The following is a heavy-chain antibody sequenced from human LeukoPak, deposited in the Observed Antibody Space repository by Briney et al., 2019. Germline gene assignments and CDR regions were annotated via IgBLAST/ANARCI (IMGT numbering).Heavy chain of an antibody. CDR3: ARFYTLDTATGFDP. CDR1: GFTFSSYS. J-gene: IGHJ5*02. D-gene: IGHD5-18*01. Sequence: PGGSLRLSCAASGFTFSSYSMNWVRQAPGKGQEWVSYISSSSSTIYYADSVRGRFTISRDNAKNSLYLQMNSLRDEDTAVYYCARFYTLDTATGFDPWGQGTLVTVSS. CDR2: ISSSSSTI. V-gene: IGHV3-48*02.